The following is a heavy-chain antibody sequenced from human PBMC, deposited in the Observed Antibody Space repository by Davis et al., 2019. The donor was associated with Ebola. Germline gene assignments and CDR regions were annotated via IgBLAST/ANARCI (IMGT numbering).Heavy chain of an antibody. CDR3: ARERGITMVVVGPYYFDY. V-gene: IGHV1-18*01. J-gene: IGHJ4*02. CDR1: GYTFNTYG. Sequence: ASVKVSCKASGYTFNTYGISWVRHAPGQGLEWMGWISAYNGNTNFAQKFQGRVTMTTDTSTTTAYMELRSLRSDDTAVYYCARERGITMVVVGPYYFDYWGQGTLVTVSS. D-gene: IGHD3-22*01. CDR2: ISAYNGNT.